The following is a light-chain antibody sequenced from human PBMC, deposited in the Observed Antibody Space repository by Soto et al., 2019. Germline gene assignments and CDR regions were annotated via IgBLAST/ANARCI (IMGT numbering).Light chain of an antibody. Sequence: QSALTQPASVSGSPGQSITISCTGTSSDVGGYDYVSWYQQHPGKAPKLMIYEVSYRPSGVSDRFSGSKSGNTASLTISGLQAEDEADYYCNSYTSRSICVFGGGTKLTVL. CDR3: NSYTSRSICV. CDR2: EVS. CDR1: SSDVGGYDY. V-gene: IGLV2-14*01. J-gene: IGLJ3*02.